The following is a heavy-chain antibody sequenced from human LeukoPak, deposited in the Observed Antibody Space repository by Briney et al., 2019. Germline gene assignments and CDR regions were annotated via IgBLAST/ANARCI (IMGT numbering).Heavy chain of an antibody. CDR2: ISSRSSLI. CDR3: ATSSDAPGNY. J-gene: IGHJ4*02. D-gene: IGHD2-2*01. Sequence: PGGSLRLYCAASGFTFNSYSMIWVRQAPGKGLEWISYISSRSSLIYYADSVKGRFTISRDNAENSLYLQMNSLRAEDTAVYYCATSSDAPGNYWGQGTLVTVSS. CDR1: GFTFNSYS. V-gene: IGHV3-48*04.